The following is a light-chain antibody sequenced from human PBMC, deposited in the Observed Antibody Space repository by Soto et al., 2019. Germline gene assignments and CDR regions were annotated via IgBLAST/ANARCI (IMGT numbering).Light chain of an antibody. CDR3: SSYTSSSTPYV. CDR1: SSDVGGYNY. Sequence: QYALTQPASVSGSPGQSITISCTGTSSDVGGYNYVSWYQQHPGKAPKLMFYEVSNRPSGVANRFSGSKSGNTASLTISGLHAEDEADYYCSSYTSSSTPYVFGTGTKLTVL. V-gene: IGLV2-14*01. CDR2: EVS. J-gene: IGLJ1*01.